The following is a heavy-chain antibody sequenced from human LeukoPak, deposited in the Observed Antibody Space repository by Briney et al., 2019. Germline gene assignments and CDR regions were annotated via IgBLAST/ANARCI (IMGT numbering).Heavy chain of an antibody. Sequence: ASVKVSCKASGYTFTSYGISWVRQAPGQGLEWMGWISAYNGNTHYAQKLQGRFTMTTDTSTSTAYMELRSLRSDDTAVYYCARWEKEMATNVGFDYWGQGTLVTVSS. J-gene: IGHJ4*02. CDR1: GYTFTSYG. V-gene: IGHV1-18*01. D-gene: IGHD5-24*01. CDR3: ARWEKEMATNVGFDY. CDR2: ISAYNGNT.